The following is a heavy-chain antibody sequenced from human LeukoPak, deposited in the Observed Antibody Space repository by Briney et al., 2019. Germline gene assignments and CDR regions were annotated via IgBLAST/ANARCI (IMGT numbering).Heavy chain of an antibody. Sequence: SETLSLTCAVYGGSFSGYYWSWIRQPPGKGLEWIGEINHSGSTNYNPSLKSRVTISVDTSKNQFSLKLSSVTAADTAVYYCARGQVNWYSSGWSLLYNWFDPWGQGTLVTVSS. V-gene: IGHV4-34*01. CDR1: GGSFSGYY. J-gene: IGHJ5*02. CDR3: ARGQVNWYSSGWSLLYNWFDP. CDR2: INHSGST. D-gene: IGHD6-19*01.